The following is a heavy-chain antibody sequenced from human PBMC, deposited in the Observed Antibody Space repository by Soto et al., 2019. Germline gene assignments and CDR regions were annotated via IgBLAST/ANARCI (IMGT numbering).Heavy chain of an antibody. CDR1: GASISSGDYS. Sequence: QVQLQESGSGLVEPSQTLSLTCAVSGASISSGDYSWSWIRQPPGKGLVWIGYIHHSGSTVYNSSVKSRATSSIDRSKNQFSLKLTSVTAADTAVYYCVCDYGLRSYRFDSWGQGILVTVSS. CDR3: VCDYGLRSYRFDS. V-gene: IGHV4-30-2*01. CDR2: IHHSGST. J-gene: IGHJ4*02. D-gene: IGHD3-10*01.